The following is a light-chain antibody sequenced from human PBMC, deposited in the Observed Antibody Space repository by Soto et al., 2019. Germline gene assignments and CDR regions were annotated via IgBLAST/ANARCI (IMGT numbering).Light chain of an antibody. Sequence: ESVFMPSPCPLSLFSGERATLSCRASHSVSSRYVPWYPQKPGQARRRLIYGAFSRATGIPDRVSCSGSGTDFTLTISRLEPEHFAAYHCQQYCRSPTTFGQGTKV. V-gene: IGKV3-20*01. CDR1: HSVSSRY. CDR2: GAF. J-gene: IGKJ1*01. CDR3: QQYCRSPTT.